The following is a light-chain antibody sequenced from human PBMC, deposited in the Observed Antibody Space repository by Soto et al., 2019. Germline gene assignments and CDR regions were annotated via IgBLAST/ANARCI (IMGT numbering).Light chain of an antibody. CDR3: QQYNQWLT. CDR2: GAS. J-gene: IGKJ4*01. CDR1: QSIRSN. Sequence: EIVMTQSPATLSVSPGERVTLSCRASQSIRSNLAWYQQKPGQAPRLLIFGASTRATGIPARFSGSGSGTEFTLTIGSLQSEDFAVYYCQQYNQWLTFGGGTKVES. V-gene: IGKV3-15*01.